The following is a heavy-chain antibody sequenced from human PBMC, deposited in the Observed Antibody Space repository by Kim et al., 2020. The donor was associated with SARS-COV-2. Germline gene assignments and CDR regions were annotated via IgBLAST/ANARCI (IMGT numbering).Heavy chain of an antibody. CDR1: GFTFDDYA. Sequence: GGSLRLSCAASGFTFDDYAMHWVRQAPGKGLEWVSGISWNSGSIGYADSVKGRFTISRDNAKNSLYLQMNSLRAEDTALYYCAKTRELLWFGELSFFDIWRQGTMVTVSS. J-gene: IGHJ3*02. CDR3: AKTRELLWFGELSFFDI. D-gene: IGHD3-10*01. CDR2: ISWNSGSI. V-gene: IGHV3-9*01.